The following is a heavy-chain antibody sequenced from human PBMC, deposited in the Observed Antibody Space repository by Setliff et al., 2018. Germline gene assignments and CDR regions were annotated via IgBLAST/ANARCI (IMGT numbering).Heavy chain of an antibody. V-gene: IGHV4-39*01. D-gene: IGHD3-16*01. CDR2: IFYSGRT. CDR1: GASITNINYY. CDR3: ARLPNYVWGSPEDY. Sequence: SETLSLTCTVSGASITNINYYWGLIRQPPGKGLEWIGSIFYSGRTFYNPSLKSRVTISVDTSKNQFSLTLSSVTAADTAVYYCARLPNYVWGSPEDYWGQGTLVTVSS. J-gene: IGHJ4*02.